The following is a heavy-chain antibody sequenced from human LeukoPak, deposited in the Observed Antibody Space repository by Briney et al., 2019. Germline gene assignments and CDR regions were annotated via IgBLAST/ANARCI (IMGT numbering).Heavy chain of an antibody. Sequence: GGSLRLSCAASGFTFSSYGMHWVRQAPGKGLEWVAVISYDGSNKYYADSVKGRFTISRDNSKNTLYLQMNSLRAEDTAVYYCARDFRGSGSYSYYFEYWGQGTLVTVSS. CDR2: ISYDGSNK. V-gene: IGHV3-30*03. J-gene: IGHJ4*02. D-gene: IGHD3-10*01. CDR3: ARDFRGSGSYSYYFEY. CDR1: GFTFSSYG.